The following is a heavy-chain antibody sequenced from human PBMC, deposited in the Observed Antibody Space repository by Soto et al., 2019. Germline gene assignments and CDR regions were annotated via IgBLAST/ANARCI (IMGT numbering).Heavy chain of an antibody. CDR3: AISCGFEI. V-gene: IGHV5-51*01. CDR2: IYPHDSDT. D-gene: IGHD3-16*02. Sequence: GESLKISCKGSGYSFANYWIAWVRQMPGKGLEWMGLIYPHDSDTKYSPSFEGQVIISADKSITTAYLQWNSLKASDTAMYHCAISCGFEIWGQGTMVTVSS. CDR1: GYSFANYW. J-gene: IGHJ3*02.